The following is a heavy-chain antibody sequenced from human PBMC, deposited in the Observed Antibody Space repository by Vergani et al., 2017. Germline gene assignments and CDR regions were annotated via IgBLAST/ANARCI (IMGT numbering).Heavy chain of an antibody. CDR1: NYSIGRDYF. Sequence: HVHLQESGPGLVKPSETLSLTCSVSNYSIGRDYFWGWIRQLPGKGLEWIASIYYSGSTYYNPSLKSRVTISVDTSKNQFSLKLSSVTAADTAVYFCARHSTVEWLVKLGWIDPWGQGILVTVSS. CDR3: ARHSTVEWLVKLGWIDP. V-gene: IGHV4-38-2*02. J-gene: IGHJ5*02. CDR2: IYYSGST. D-gene: IGHD6-19*01.